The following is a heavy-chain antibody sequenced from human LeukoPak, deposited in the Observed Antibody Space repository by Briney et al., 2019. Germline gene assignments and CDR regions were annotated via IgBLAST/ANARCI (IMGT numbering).Heavy chain of an antibody. Sequence: SETLSLTCTVSSGSISSYYWSWIRQPPGKELEWIGYIYYSGTTNYNPSLNSRVTISLDASNKQLSLTLNSVTAADTAVYSCASLEVIGEKRGAFHTWGQGTMVTVSS. V-gene: IGHV4-59*01. CDR3: ASLEVIGEKRGAFHT. D-gene: IGHD3-3*01. CDR2: IYYSGTT. CDR1: SGSISSYY. J-gene: IGHJ3*02.